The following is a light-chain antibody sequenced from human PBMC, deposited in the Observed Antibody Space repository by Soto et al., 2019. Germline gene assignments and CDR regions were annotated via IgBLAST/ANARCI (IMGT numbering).Light chain of an antibody. CDR1: QSISSY. CDR2: AAS. J-gene: IGKJ3*01. Sequence: DIQMTQSPSSLSASVGDRVIITCRASQSISSYLNWYQQKPGKAPKLLIYAASSLQSGVPSRFSGSGSGTDFTLTISSLQREDFATYYCQQSYSIFTFGPGTKVDIK. V-gene: IGKV1-39*01. CDR3: QQSYSIFT.